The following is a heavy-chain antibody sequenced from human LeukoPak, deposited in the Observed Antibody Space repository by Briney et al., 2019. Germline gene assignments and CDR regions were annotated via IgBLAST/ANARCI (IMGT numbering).Heavy chain of an antibody. Sequence: SVKVSCKASEATFCSYAISWVRQAPGHGLGWMGRIISIFVIANSAQKLQGRVTITAEKSTSTAYMELSSLRSEDTAVYYCARDGSITIFGVVTQHGMDVWGQGTTVTVSS. CDR2: IISIFVIA. D-gene: IGHD3-3*01. CDR3: ARDGSITIFGVVTQHGMDV. CDR1: EATFCSYA. J-gene: IGHJ6*02. V-gene: IGHV1-69*04.